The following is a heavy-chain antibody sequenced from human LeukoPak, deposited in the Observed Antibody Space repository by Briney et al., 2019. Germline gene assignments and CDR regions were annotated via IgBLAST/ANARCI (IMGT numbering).Heavy chain of an antibody. V-gene: IGHV4-34*01. Sequence: PSETLSLTCAVYGGSFSGYYWSWIRQPPGKGLEWIGEINHSGSTNYNPSLKSRVTISVDTSKNQFSLKLSSVTAADTAVYYCARGRRCSGGSSRSRYFDYWGQGTLVTVSS. CDR1: GGSFSGYY. CDR2: INHSGST. D-gene: IGHD2-15*01. J-gene: IGHJ4*02. CDR3: ARGRRCSGGSSRSRYFDY.